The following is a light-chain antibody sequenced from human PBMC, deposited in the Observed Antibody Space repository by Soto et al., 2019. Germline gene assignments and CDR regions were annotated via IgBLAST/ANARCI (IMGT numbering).Light chain of an antibody. CDR2: DAS. Sequence: EIVLTQSPATLSLSPGERAALSCSASQSISSFLAWYQQKPGQAPRLLIYDASHRATGIPARFSGSGSGTDFSLTISSLEPEDFAVYYCQQRFNWPPYTFGQGTKLEIK. CDR3: QQRFNWPPYT. CDR1: QSISSF. J-gene: IGKJ2*01. V-gene: IGKV3-11*01.